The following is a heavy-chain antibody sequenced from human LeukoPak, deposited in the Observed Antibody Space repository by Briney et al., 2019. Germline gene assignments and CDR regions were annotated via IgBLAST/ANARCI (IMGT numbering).Heavy chain of an antibody. CDR3: ARPNDYCSSTSCYRRGWFDP. J-gene: IGHJ5*02. V-gene: IGHV4-39*01. CDR2: IYYSGST. CDR1: GGSISSSSYY. Sequence: SETLSLTCTVSGGSISSSSYYWGWIRQPPGKGLEWIGSIYYSGSTYYNPSLKSRVTISVDTSKNQFSLKLSSVTAADTAVYYCARPNDYCSSTSCYRRGWFDPWGQGTLVTVSS. D-gene: IGHD2-2*01.